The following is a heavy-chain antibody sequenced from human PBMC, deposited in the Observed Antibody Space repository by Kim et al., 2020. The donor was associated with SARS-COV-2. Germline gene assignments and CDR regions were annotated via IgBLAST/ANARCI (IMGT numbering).Heavy chain of an antibody. V-gene: IGHV3-9*01. CDR3: TRSRKFYYYGSGSYYDY. Sequence: VKGRFTISRDNAKKSLYLQMNSLRPEDTALYYCTRSRKFYYYGSGSYYDYWGQGTLVTVSS. J-gene: IGHJ4*02. D-gene: IGHD3-10*01.